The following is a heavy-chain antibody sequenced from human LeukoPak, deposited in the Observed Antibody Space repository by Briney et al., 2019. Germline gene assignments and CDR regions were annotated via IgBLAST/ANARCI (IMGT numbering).Heavy chain of an antibody. D-gene: IGHD4-17*01. V-gene: IGHV4-39*07. CDR1: GGSISGSSYY. J-gene: IGHJ5*02. CDR3: ARDWKGGDYPRWFDP. CDR2: IYYSGST. Sequence: PSETLSLTCTVSGGSISGSSYYWGWIRQPPGKGLEWIGSIYYSGSTYYNPSLKSRVTISVDTSRNQFSLKLSSVTAADTAVYYCARDWKGGDYPRWFDPWSQGTLVTVSS.